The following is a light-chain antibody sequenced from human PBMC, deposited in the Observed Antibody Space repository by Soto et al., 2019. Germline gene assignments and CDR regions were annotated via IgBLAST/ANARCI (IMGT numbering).Light chain of an antibody. J-gene: IGKJ4*01. Sequence: DIQMTQSPSTLSGSVGDRVTITCRASQTISSWLAWYQQKPGKAPKLLIYKASTLKSGVPSRFSGSGSGTEFTLTISSLQPDDFATYYCQHYGGSPPVTFGGGTKV. CDR2: KAS. CDR1: QTISSW. CDR3: QHYGGSPPVT. V-gene: IGKV1-5*03.